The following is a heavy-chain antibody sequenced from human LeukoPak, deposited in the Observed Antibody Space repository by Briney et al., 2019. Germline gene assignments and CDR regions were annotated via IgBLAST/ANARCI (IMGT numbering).Heavy chain of an antibody. CDR3: ARDAGHWFDP. CDR2: INPNSGGT. J-gene: IGHJ5*02. V-gene: IGHV1-2*02. Sequence: ASVKVSCKSSGYTFTGYYMHWVRQAPGQGLEWMGWINPNSGGTNYAQKFQGRGTMTSDTSITTAYMDVSRLTSDDTAAYYCARDAGHWFDPWGQGTLVTVSS. CDR1: GYTFTGYY.